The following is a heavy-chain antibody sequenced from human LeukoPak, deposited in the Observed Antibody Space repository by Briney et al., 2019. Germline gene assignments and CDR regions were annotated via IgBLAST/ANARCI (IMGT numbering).Heavy chain of an antibody. V-gene: IGHV4-30-4*08. CDR3: ARHPVNYYDSSGYYYFRYYYYYMDV. CDR1: GGSISCGDYY. D-gene: IGHD3-22*01. CDR2: IYYSGST. Sequence: PSETLSLTCTVSGGSISCGDYYWSWIRQPPGKGLEWIGYIYYSGSTYYNPSLKSRVTISLDTSKNQFSLKLSSVTAADTAVYYCARHPVNYYDSSGYYYFRYYYYYMDVWGKGTTVTVSS. J-gene: IGHJ6*03.